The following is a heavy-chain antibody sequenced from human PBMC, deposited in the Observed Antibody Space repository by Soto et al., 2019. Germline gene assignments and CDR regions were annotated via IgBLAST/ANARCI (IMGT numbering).Heavy chain of an antibody. CDR3: AREPPPPDY. CDR2: ISAYNTNT. J-gene: IGHJ4*02. CDR1: GYTFTSYH. V-gene: IGHV1-18*01. Sequence: QVQLVQSGAEVKKPGASVKVSCKTSGYTFTSYHISWVRQAPGQGLEWMGWISAYNTNTNYAQKFQGRVTMTTDTLTSTADMELRSLRSDDPAVYSCAREPPPPDYGGQGTLVTVSS.